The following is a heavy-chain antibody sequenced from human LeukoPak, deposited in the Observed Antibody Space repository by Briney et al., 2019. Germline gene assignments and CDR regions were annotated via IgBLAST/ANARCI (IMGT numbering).Heavy chain of an antibody. Sequence: GGSLRLSCAASGFTFSSYAMSWVRQAPGKGLEWVSAISGSGGSTDYADSVKGRFTISRDNSKNTLYLQMNSLRAEDTAVYYCAKNGFIAVAGTGDFDYWGQGTLVTVPS. V-gene: IGHV3-23*01. D-gene: IGHD6-19*01. CDR3: AKNGFIAVAGTGDFDY. J-gene: IGHJ4*02. CDR2: ISGSGGST. CDR1: GFTFSSYA.